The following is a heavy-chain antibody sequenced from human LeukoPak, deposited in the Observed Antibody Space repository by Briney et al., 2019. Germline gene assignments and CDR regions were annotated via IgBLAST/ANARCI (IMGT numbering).Heavy chain of an antibody. Sequence: SETLSLTCTVSGGSISSSSYYWGWIRQPPGKGLEWIGSIYYSGSSYYNPSLKSRVTISVDTSKNQFSLKLSSVTAADTAVYYCARRVGTPNRQLDYWGQGTLVTVSS. CDR2: IYYSGSS. J-gene: IGHJ4*02. CDR3: ARRVGTPNRQLDY. V-gene: IGHV4-39*01. CDR1: GGSISSSSYY. D-gene: IGHD1-1*01.